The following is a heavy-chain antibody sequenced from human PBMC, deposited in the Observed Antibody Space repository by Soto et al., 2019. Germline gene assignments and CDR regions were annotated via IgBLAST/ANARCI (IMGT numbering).Heavy chain of an antibody. V-gene: IGHV1-18*01. J-gene: IGHJ3*02. CDR3: ARVGTVSQGAGAFDI. CDR2: MSVYSDDT. CDR1: GYTFTSYS. D-gene: IGHD4-4*01. Sequence: ASLKVSCKASGYTFTSYSISWVRQAPGQGLEWMGWMSVYSDDTNYAQKLQGRVTMTTDTSTSTAYMELRSLRSDDTAVYYCARVGTVSQGAGAFDIWGQGTMVTVSS.